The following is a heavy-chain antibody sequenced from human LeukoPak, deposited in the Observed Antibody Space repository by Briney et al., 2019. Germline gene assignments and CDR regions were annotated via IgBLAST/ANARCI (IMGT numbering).Heavy chain of an antibody. CDR2: IYYSGSS. D-gene: IGHD5-18*01. CDR1: GGSISSSSYY. CDR3: ASGAYSFYYMDV. V-gene: IGHV4-39*07. J-gene: IGHJ6*03. Sequence: PSETLSLTCTVSGGSISSSSYYWGWIRQPPGKGLEWIGSIYYSGSSYYNPSLKSRFTISVDTSKNQFSLKLGSVTAADTAVYYCASGAYSFYYMDVWGKGTTVTISS.